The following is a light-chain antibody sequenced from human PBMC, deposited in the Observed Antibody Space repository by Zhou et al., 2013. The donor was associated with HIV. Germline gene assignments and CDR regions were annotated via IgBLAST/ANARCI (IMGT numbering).Light chain of an antibody. CDR2: EAS. CDR3: QQSYSTWT. Sequence: DIQMTQSPSSLSASVGDRVTITCRASQNINTYLNWYQQKPGRAPKVLIYEASNLQSGVPSRFSGSGSVTDFTLTIDSLQPEDFGTYYCQQSYSTWTFGQGTKVEIK. V-gene: IGKV1-39*01. CDR1: QNINTY. J-gene: IGKJ1*01.